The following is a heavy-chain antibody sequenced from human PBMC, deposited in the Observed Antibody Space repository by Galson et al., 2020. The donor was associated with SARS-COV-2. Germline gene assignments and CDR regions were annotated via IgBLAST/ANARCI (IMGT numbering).Heavy chain of an antibody. CDR2: ISAYNGHT. D-gene: IGHD3-10*01. CDR1: GYTFTSYG. V-gene: IGHV1-18*01. J-gene: IGHJ6*02. CDR3: ARDGGVLWFGELDYYYGMDV. Sequence: ASVKVSCKASGYTFTSYGISWVRQAPGQGLEWMGWISAYNGHTNYAQKLQGRVTMTTDTSTSTAYMELRSLRSDDTAVYYCARDGGVLWFGELDYYYGMDVWGQGTTVTVSS.